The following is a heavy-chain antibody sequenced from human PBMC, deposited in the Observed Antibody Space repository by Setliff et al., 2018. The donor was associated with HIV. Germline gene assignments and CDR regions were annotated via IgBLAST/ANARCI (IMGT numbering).Heavy chain of an antibody. V-gene: IGHV4-59*01. Sequence: SETLSLTCRVSGGSISGYYWNWIRQPPGKGLEWIGCIYYSGRTTYNSSLKSRVTISLDTSKKQFSLKLNSVTAADTAVYYCARGLMSYNFWGGRNDYHYMDVWGKGTTVPSP. D-gene: IGHD3-3*01. CDR3: ARGLMSYNFWGGRNDYHYMDV. CDR1: GGSISGYY. J-gene: IGHJ6*03. CDR2: IYYSGRT.